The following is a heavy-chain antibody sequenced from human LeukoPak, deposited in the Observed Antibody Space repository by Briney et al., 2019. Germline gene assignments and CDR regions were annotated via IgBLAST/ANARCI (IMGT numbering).Heavy chain of an antibody. CDR2: ITGRGEST. Sequence: GGSLRLSCAASGFTVSIYAMSWVRQAPGKGLQWVSSITGRGESTWYVDSVKGRFTITRDNSENTLYLQMHSLRAEDTAVYYCARDRPNYYGSDGHYYRRDGDYWGRGTLVSVSS. CDR1: GFTVSIYA. J-gene: IGHJ4*02. D-gene: IGHD3-22*01. CDR3: ARDRPNYYGSDGHYYRRDGDY. V-gene: IGHV3-23*01.